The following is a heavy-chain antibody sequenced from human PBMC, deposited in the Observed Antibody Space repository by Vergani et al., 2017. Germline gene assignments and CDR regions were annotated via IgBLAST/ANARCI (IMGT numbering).Heavy chain of an antibody. J-gene: IGHJ4*02. V-gene: IGHV3-49*04. Sequence: EVQLVESGGGLVQPGGSLRLSCAASGFSFGDYAMTWVRQAPGKGLEWVAFIRNKAYGGTTEYAASVKGRFTISRDDSKRLAYLQLSGLKTEDTAVYFCSRGRGYSFGYSDYWGQGTLVTVSS. CDR1: GFSFGDYA. D-gene: IGHD5-18*01. CDR3: SRGRGYSFGYSDY. CDR2: IRNKAYGGTT.